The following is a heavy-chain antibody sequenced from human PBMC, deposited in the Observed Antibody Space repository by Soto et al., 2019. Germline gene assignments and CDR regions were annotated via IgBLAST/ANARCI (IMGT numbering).Heavy chain of an antibody. J-gene: IGHJ3*02. CDR3: ASSGIGYNWNDVLAFDI. V-gene: IGHV1-18*01. CDR1: GYTFTSYG. D-gene: IGHD1-20*01. CDR2: ISAYNGNT. Sequence: ASVKVSCKASGYTFTSYGISWVRQAPGQGLEWMGWISAYNGNTNYAQKLQGRVTMTTDTSTSTAYMELRSLRSDDTAVYYCASSGIGYNWNDVLAFDIWGQGTMVTVSS.